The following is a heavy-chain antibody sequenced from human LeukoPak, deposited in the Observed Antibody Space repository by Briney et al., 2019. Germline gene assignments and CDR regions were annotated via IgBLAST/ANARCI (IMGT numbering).Heavy chain of an antibody. CDR3: AKRSAVGADDY. Sequence: GGSLRLSCAASGFTFSDYAMSWARQAPGKGLAWVSSVSAGGGSTYYADSVKGRFTISRDNSKNILFLQMDSLRDDDAAIYYCAKRSAVGADDYWGQGTLVTVSS. V-gene: IGHV3-23*01. D-gene: IGHD1-26*01. J-gene: IGHJ4*02. CDR1: GFTFSDYA. CDR2: VSAGGGST.